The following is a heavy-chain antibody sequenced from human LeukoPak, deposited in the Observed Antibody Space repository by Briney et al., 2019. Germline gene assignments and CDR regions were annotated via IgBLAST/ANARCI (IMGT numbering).Heavy chain of an antibody. Sequence: GGSLRLSCAASGFAFTSYCIAWVRQMPGKGLEWMGIIYPGDSDIRHSPSFQGQVTISADKSITTAYLQWSSLKASDTAMYYCARAIDISVVYGAYFDYWGQGTLVTVSS. CDR1: GFAFTSYC. V-gene: IGHV5-51*01. D-gene: IGHD4/OR15-4a*01. J-gene: IGHJ4*01. CDR3: ARAIDISVVYGAYFDY. CDR2: IYPGDSDI.